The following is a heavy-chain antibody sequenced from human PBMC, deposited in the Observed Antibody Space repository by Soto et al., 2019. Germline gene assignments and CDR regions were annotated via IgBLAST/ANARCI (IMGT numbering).Heavy chain of an antibody. Sequence: PGGSLRLSCAASGFTFSSYGMHWFRQAPGKGLEWVAVIWYDESNKYYADSVKGRFTISRDNSKNTLYLQMNSLRAEDTAVYYCARGFSNYVFGYWGQGTLVTVS. D-gene: IGHD4-4*01. V-gene: IGHV3-33*01. CDR3: ARGFSNYVFGY. J-gene: IGHJ4*02. CDR2: IWYDESNK. CDR1: GFTFSSYG.